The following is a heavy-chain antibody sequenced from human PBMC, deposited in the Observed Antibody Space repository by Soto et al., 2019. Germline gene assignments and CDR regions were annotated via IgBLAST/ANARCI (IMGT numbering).Heavy chain of an antibody. CDR3: SRVRGYSGYDWAY. Sequence: GGSLRLSCAASGFTFSSYWMSWVRQAPGKGLEWVANIKQDGSEKYYVDSVKGRFTISRDNAKNSLYLQMNSLRAEDTAVYYCSRVRGYSGYDWAYWGQGTLVTVSS. CDR1: GFTFSSYW. CDR2: IKQDGSEK. V-gene: IGHV3-7*01. J-gene: IGHJ4*02. D-gene: IGHD5-12*01.